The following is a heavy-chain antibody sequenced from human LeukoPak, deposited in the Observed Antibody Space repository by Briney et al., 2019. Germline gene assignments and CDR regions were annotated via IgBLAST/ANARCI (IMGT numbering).Heavy chain of an antibody. D-gene: IGHD4-17*01. CDR1: GFTFSSYS. V-gene: IGHV3-21*04. Sequence: GGSLRLSCAASGFTFSSYSMNWVRQAPGKGLEWVSSISSSSSYIYYADSVKGRFTISRDNAKNSLYLQMNSLRAEDTAVYYCARGSVDGDYLFSWGQGTLVTVSS. CDR3: ARGSVDGDYLFS. CDR2: ISSSSSYI. J-gene: IGHJ5*02.